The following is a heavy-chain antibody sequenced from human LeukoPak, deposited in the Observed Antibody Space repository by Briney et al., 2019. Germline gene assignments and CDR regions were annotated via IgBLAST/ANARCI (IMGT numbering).Heavy chain of an antibody. V-gene: IGHV3-23*01. D-gene: IGHD3-22*01. CDR2: FSGSGHSR. CDR1: GXTFSNYA. CDR3: ARRGYYDSSGYFDY. Sequence: PGGSLRLSCAASGXTFSNYAMSWVRQAPGKGLEWVSGFSGSGHSRYYADSVKGRFTISRDNSKNTLYLQMNSLRAEDTAVYYCARRGYYDSSGYFDYWGQGTLVTVSS. J-gene: IGHJ4*02.